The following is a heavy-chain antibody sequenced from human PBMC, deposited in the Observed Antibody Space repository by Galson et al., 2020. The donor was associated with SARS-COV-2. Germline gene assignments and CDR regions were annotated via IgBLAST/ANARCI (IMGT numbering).Heavy chain of an antibody. CDR3: ASYCSSSSCYKGANDY. J-gene: IGHJ4*02. D-gene: IGHD2-2*01. V-gene: IGHV3-48*01. CDR1: GFTFSNYS. Sequence: GGSLRLSCAVSGFTFSNYSMNWVRQAPGKGLEWVSYISSTSNTIYYADSLKGRFTISRDNAKNSLYLQMNSLRAEDTAVYYCASYCSSSSCYKGANDYWGQGTLVTVSS. CDR2: ISSTSNTI.